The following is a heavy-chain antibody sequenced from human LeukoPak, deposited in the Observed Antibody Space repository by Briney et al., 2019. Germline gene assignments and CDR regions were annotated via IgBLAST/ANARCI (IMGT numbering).Heavy chain of an antibody. D-gene: IGHD1-1*01. V-gene: IGHV5-51*01. J-gene: IGHJ4*02. CDR1: GYSFTTYW. Sequence: GESLKISCKGSGYSFTTYWIGWVRQMPGKGLEWMGIIYPGDSDTGYSPSFQGQVTISADKSISTAYLQWNSLKASDTAMYYCATYNNNPPGGFDYWGQGTLVTVSS. CDR2: IYPGDSDT. CDR3: ATYNNNPPGGFDY.